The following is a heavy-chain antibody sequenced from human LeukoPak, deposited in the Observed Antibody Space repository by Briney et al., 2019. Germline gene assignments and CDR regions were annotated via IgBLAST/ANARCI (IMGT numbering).Heavy chain of an antibody. CDR2: ISSSGSTI. J-gene: IGHJ4*02. D-gene: IGHD3-3*01. CDR1: GFTFSSYE. V-gene: IGHV3-48*03. CDR3: ARAFYDFWSGYSFDY. Sequence: QTGGSLRLSCAASGFTFSSYEMNWVRQAPGKGLEWVSYISSSGSTIYHADSVKGRFTISRDNAKNSLYLQMNSLRAEDTAVYYCARAFYDFWSGYSFDYWGQGTLVTVSS.